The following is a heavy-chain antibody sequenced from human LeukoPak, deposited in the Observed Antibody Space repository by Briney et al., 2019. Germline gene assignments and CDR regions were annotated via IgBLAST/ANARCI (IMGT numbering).Heavy chain of an antibody. CDR1: GGSFSGYY. CDR3: ARHKRCTNGVCYTFDY. D-gene: IGHD2-8*01. V-gene: IGHV4-34*01. Sequence: PSETLSLTCAVYGGSFSGYYWSWIRQPPGKGLEWIGSIYYSGSTYYNPSLKSRVTISVDTSKNQFSLKLSSVTAADTAVYYCARHKRCTNGVCYTFDYWGQGTLVTVSS. J-gene: IGHJ4*02. CDR2: IYYSGST.